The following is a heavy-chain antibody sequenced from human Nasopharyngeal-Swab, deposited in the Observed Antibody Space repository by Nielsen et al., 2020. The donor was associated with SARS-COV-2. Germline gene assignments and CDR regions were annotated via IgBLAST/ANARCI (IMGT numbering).Heavy chain of an antibody. V-gene: IGHV3-30*18. CDR1: GFNFNNYG. Sequence: LKISCAASGFNFNNYGMHWVRQAPGKGLEWVAVISYEGSKKFYVASVEGRFTVSRDFSKNTLFLQMSSLRPEDTAVYYCAKATQIFWFGQFRNDAFDAWGRGTMVTVSS. CDR2: ISYEGSKK. D-gene: IGHD3-10*01. J-gene: IGHJ3*01. CDR3: AKATQIFWFGQFRNDAFDA.